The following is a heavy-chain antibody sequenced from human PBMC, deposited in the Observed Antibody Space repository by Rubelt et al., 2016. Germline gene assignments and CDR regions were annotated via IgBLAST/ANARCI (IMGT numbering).Heavy chain of an antibody. J-gene: IGHJ6*02. CDR1: GFTFSNSR. D-gene: IGHD6-19*01. Sequence: GGGLVKPGGSLRPSCAASGFTFSNSRLTWVRQAPGKGLEWVSSISSTSSYIYYADSVKGRFTISRDNAKNSLYLQMNSLRDDDTAVYYRAKQVVPGTAHQFAMDVWGQGTKVTVSS. V-gene: IGHV3-21*01. CDR2: ISSTSSYI. CDR3: AKQVVPGTAHQFAMDV.